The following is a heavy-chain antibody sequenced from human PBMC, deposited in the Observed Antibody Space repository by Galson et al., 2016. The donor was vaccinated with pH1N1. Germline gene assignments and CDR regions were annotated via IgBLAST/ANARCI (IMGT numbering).Heavy chain of an antibody. J-gene: IGHJ6*02. CDR2: ILPIVGIT. CDR1: GGTLSRHT. CDR3: ATKTGSSGMDF. D-gene: IGHD3-10*01. V-gene: IGHV1-69*02. Sequence: SVKVSCKASGGTLSRHTISWVRQAPGQGLEWMGRILPIVGITNYAQKLQGRVTIIADRFTSTVSMELSGLTSDDTAVYYCATKTGSSGMDFWDQGTTVTVSS.